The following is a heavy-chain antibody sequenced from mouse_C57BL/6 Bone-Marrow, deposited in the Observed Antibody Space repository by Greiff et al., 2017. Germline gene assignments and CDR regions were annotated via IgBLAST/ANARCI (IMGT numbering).Heavy chain of an antibody. CDR2: IDPSDSYT. Sequence: QVQLQQPGAELVKPGASVKLSCKASGYNFTSYWMQWVKQRPGQGLEWIGEIDPSDSYTKYNQKFKGKATLTVDTSSSTAYMQLSSLPSEDSAVDYLARDYDYPAWFAYWGQGTLVTVSA. D-gene: IGHD2-4*01. CDR1: GYNFTSYW. CDR3: ARDYDYPAWFAY. J-gene: IGHJ3*01. V-gene: IGHV1-50*01.